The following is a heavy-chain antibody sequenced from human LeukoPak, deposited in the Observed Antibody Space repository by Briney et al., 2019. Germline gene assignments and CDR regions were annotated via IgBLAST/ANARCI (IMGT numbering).Heavy chain of an antibody. V-gene: IGHV4-59*08. Sequence: SETLSLTCTVSGGSIGTYYWSWFRQPPGKGLEWIGYIYHSGGTNYNPSLTSRVTISVDTSKNQFSLKLSSVTAADTAVYYCARVSYFDSSGYYYDFDYWGQGTLVTVSS. CDR2: IYHSGGT. J-gene: IGHJ4*02. CDR1: GGSIGTYY. CDR3: ARVSYFDSSGYYYDFDY. D-gene: IGHD3-22*01.